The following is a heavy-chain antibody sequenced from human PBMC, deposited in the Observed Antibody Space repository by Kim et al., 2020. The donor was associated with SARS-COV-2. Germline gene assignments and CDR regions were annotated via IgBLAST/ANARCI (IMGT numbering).Heavy chain of an antibody. CDR3: ARLITMIASKRVQYGMDV. D-gene: IGHD3-22*01. Sequence: ASVKVSCKASGYTFTSYAMHWVRQAPGQRLEWMGWINAGNGNTKYSQKFQGRVTITRDTSASTAYMELSSLRSEDTAVYYCARLITMIASKRVQYGMDVWGQGTTVTVSS. V-gene: IGHV1-3*01. CDR2: INAGNGNT. J-gene: IGHJ6*02. CDR1: GYTFTSYA.